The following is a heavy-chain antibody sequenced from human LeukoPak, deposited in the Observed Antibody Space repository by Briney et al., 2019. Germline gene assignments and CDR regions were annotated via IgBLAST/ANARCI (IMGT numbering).Heavy chain of an antibody. Sequence: GASVNVSCKASGYTFTGYYMHWVRQAPGQGLEWMGWINPNSGGTNYAQKLQGWVTMTRDTSISTAYMELSRLRSDDTAVYYCARGNLNWFDPWGQGTLVTVSS. CDR1: GYTFTGYY. J-gene: IGHJ5*02. CDR3: ARGNLNWFDP. CDR2: INPNSGGT. V-gene: IGHV1-2*04.